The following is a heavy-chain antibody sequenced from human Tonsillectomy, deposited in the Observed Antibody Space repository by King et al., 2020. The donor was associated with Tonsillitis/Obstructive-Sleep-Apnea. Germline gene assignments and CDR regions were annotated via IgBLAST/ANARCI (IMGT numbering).Heavy chain of an antibody. Sequence: VQLVESGGGVVQPGKSLGLSCAASGFIFSTYAMHWVRQAPGKGLEWVAVISFDGSNKYYADSVKGRFTISRDNSKNTLYLQMNSLRAEDTAVYYCARTDTTADYGMDVWGQGTTVTVSS. D-gene: IGHD4-17*01. CDR2: ISFDGSNK. CDR1: GFIFSTYA. V-gene: IGHV3-30*04. J-gene: IGHJ6*02. CDR3: ARTDTTADYGMDV.